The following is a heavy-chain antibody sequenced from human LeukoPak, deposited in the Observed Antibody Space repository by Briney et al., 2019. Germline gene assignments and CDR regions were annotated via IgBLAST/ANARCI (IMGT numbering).Heavy chain of an antibody. D-gene: IGHD3-22*01. CDR3: AKDTRPQSIGYSHFDY. Sequence: GGSLRLSCAASGFTFSSYGMHWVRQAPGKGLEWVAVISYDGSNKYYADSVKGRFTISRDNAKNSLYLQMISLRAEDMALYYCAKDTRPQSIGYSHFDYWGQGTLVTVSS. CDR1: GFTFSSYG. J-gene: IGHJ4*02. CDR2: ISYDGSNK. V-gene: IGHV3-30*18.